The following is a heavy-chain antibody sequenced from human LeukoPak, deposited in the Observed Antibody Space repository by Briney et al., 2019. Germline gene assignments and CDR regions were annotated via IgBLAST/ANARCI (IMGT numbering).Heavy chain of an antibody. D-gene: IGHD3-3*01. V-gene: IGHV4-38-2*02. J-gene: IGHJ4*02. CDR1: GYSISSGYY. CDR3: ASTWSGSGY. Sequence: SETLSLTCTVSGYSISSGYYWGWIRQPPGKGLEWIGSIYYSGSTYYNPSLKSRVTISVDTSKNQFSLKLSSVTAADTAVYYCASTWSGSGYWGQGTLVTVSS. CDR2: IYYSGST.